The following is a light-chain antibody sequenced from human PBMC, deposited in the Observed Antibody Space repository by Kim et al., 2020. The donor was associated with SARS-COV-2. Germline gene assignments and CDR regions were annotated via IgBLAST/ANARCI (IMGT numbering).Light chain of an antibody. CDR3: QQYNSYSLT. CDR1: QSINSW. V-gene: IGKV1-5*03. J-gene: IGKJ4*01. CDR2: KAS. Sequence: AAVGDSVTITCRASQSINSWLAWDQQKPGKVPKLMIYKASSLESGVPSRFSGGGSGTEFTLTISSLEPDDFATYYCQQYNSYSLTFGGGTKVDIK.